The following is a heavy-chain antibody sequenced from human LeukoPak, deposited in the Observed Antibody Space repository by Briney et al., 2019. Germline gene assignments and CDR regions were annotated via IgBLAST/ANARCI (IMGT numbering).Heavy chain of an antibody. CDR2: INPNSGGT. CDR3: ARAEVAGTTEYFDY. Sequence: GAPVKVSCKASGYTFTGYYMHWVRQAPGQGLEWMGWINPNSGGTNYAQKFQGRVTMTRDTSISTAYMELSRLRSDDTAVYYCARAEVAGTTEYFDYWGQGTLVTVSS. V-gene: IGHV1-2*02. J-gene: IGHJ4*02. CDR1: GYTFTGYY. D-gene: IGHD1-1*01.